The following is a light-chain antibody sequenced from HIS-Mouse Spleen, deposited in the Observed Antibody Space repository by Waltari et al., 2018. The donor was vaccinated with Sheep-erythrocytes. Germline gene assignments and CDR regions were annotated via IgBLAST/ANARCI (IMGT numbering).Light chain of an antibody. J-gene: IGLJ1*01. V-gene: IGLV2-11*01. Sequence: QSALTQPRSVSGSPGQSVTIPCTGTSSDVGGYNYVSWYQQPPAKAPKLMIYDVSKRPSGVPDRFSGSKSGNTASLTISGLQAEDEADYYCCSYAGSYNHVFATGTKVTVL. CDR2: DVS. CDR1: SSDVGGYNY. CDR3: CSYAGSYNHV.